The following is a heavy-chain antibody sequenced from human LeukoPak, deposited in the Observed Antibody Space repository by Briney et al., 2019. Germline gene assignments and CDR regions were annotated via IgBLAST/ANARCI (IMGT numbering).Heavy chain of an antibody. V-gene: IGHV3-21*01. CDR3: VGANDNYYYYYMDV. D-gene: IGHD3-9*01. Sequence: PGGSLRLSCAASGFTLSSYSMNWVRQAPGKGLEWVSSISSSSSYIYDADSVKGRFTISRDNAKNSLYLQMNSLRVEDTAVYYCVGANDNYYYYYMDVWGEGTTVTIS. CDR2: ISSSSSYI. CDR1: GFTLSSYS. J-gene: IGHJ6*03.